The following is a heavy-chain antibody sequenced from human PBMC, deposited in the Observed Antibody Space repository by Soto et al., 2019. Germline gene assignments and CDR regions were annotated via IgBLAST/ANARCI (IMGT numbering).Heavy chain of an antibody. V-gene: IGHV4-39*01. Sequence: SETLSLTRTVSGSSINSSGYYWGWIRQPPGKGLEWIGSMFYGVSTYYNPSLKSRVTVSVDTSKNQFSLNLRSVTAADTAVYYCARLPSRHLVDYWGQGTLVTVS. CDR3: ARLPSRHLVDY. D-gene: IGHD3-3*02. CDR1: GSSINSSGYY. CDR2: MFYGVST. J-gene: IGHJ4*02.